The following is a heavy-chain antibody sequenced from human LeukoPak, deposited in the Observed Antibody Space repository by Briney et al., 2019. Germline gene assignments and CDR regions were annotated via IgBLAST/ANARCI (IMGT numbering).Heavy chain of an antibody. CDR3: AGNPREACSLEY. D-gene: IGHD1-26*01. J-gene: IGHJ4*02. CDR2: ISFSGSTI. Sequence: GGSLRLSCVSSEFTFRNYNMNWIRQAPGKGLEWVSYISFSGSTIYYAHSVKGRFTLSRHNTKSSLYLQMNSLRAEDTAVYYCAGNPREACSLEYWDQGTLVTVSS. V-gene: IGHV3-48*04. CDR1: EFTFRNYN.